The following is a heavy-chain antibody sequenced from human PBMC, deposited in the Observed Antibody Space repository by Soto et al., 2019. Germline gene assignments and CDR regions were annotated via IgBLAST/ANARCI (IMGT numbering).Heavy chain of an antibody. J-gene: IGHJ6*02. D-gene: IGHD2-2*02. V-gene: IGHV5-51*01. CDR1: GYSFSNYW. Sequence: PGESLKISCKGSGYSFSNYWIGWVRQMPGKGLEWMGIIYPGDSDTRYSPSFQGQVTISADKSISTAYLQWSSLKASDTAMYYCASFCYITSRYYCLLVPGQGTTVTVS. CDR2: IYPGDSDT. CDR3: ASFCYITSRYYCLLV.